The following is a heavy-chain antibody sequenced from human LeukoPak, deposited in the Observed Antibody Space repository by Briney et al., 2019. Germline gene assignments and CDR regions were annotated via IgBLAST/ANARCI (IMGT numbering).Heavy chain of an antibody. CDR3: ARGGRYFDWLTYFDY. D-gene: IGHD3-9*01. CDR1: GFTFRTYG. J-gene: IGHJ4*02. V-gene: IGHV3-30*03. Sequence: GGSLRLSCDASGFTFRTYGMHWVRQAPGKGLEWVAVVIHDGSKEFYADSVKGRFTISRDNAKNSLYLQMNSLRAEDTAVYYCARGGRYFDWLTYFDYWGQGTLVTVSS. CDR2: VIHDGSKE.